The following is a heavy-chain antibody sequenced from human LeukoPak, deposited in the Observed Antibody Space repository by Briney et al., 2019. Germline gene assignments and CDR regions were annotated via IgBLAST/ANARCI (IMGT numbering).Heavy chain of an antibody. D-gene: IGHD5-12*01. CDR3: ARDQVDRFDP. V-gene: IGHV3-21*01. CDR1: GFTFNTYS. CDR2: ISSTSSYI. J-gene: IGHJ5*02. Sequence: GGSLRLSCAASGFTFNTYSMDWVRQAPGMGLEWVSSISSTSSYIYYADPVKGRFTISRDNAKNSLYLQMNSLRAEDTAVYYCARDQVDRFDPWGQGTLVTVSS.